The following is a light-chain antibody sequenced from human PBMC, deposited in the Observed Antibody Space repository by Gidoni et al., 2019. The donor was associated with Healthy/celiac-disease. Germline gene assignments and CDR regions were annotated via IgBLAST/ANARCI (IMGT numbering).Light chain of an antibody. Sequence: AILMTQSPSSLSASVGDRVTITCRASQGIRNDLGWYKQKPGKAPKILIYAASSLQSGVPSRFSGSGSGTDFTLTISSLQPEDFATYYCLQDYNYPYTFGQGTKLEIK. J-gene: IGKJ2*01. CDR3: LQDYNYPYT. V-gene: IGKV1-6*01. CDR2: AAS. CDR1: QGIRND.